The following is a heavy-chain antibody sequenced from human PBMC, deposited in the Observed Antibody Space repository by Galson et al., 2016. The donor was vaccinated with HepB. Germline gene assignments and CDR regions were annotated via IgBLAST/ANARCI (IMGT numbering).Heavy chain of an antibody. V-gene: IGHV3-48*01. Sequence: SLRLSCAASGLIFRDYSMNWVRQAPGKGLEWVSYTSSGSKTTYYADSVKGRFTISRDNAKDSLYLQMNSLRVEDTAVYYCARGEYSSGWGTDYWGQGTLVTVSS. CDR2: TSSGSKTT. CDR3: ARGEYSSGWGTDY. J-gene: IGHJ4*02. D-gene: IGHD6-19*01. CDR1: GLIFRDYS.